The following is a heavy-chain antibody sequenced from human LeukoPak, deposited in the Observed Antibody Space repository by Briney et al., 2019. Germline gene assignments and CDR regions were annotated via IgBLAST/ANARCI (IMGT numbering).Heavy chain of an antibody. CDR1: GYTFTSYA. Sequence: ASVKVSCKASGYTFTSYAMHWVHQAPGQRLEWMGWINAGNGNTKYSQKFQGRVTITRDTSASTAYMELSSLRSEDTAVYYCARDTTYYDFWSGYSVWFDPWGQGTLVTVSS. J-gene: IGHJ5*02. D-gene: IGHD3-3*01. CDR2: INAGNGNT. V-gene: IGHV1-3*01. CDR3: ARDTTYYDFWSGYSVWFDP.